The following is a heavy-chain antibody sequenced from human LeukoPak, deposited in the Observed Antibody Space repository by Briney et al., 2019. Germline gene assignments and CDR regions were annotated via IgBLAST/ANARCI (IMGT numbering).Heavy chain of an antibody. CDR2: ISGSGGST. Sequence: GGSLRLSCAASGFTFSSYAMSWVRQAPGKGLEWVSAISGSGGSTYYADSVKGRFTISRDNSKNTLYLQMNSLRAEDAAVYYCAKGDYDSSGYIDYWGQGTLVTVSS. CDR3: AKGDYDSSGYIDY. D-gene: IGHD3-22*01. V-gene: IGHV3-23*01. CDR1: GFTFSSYA. J-gene: IGHJ4*02.